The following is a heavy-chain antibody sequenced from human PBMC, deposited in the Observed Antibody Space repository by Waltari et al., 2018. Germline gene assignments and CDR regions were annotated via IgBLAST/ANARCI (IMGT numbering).Heavy chain of an antibody. J-gene: IGHJ6*03. CDR2: SYSGGRT. D-gene: IGHD2-8*01. CDR3: ARDKYAIYYYYMAV. V-gene: IGHV3-53*02. Sequence: EVQRVETGGGLIQPGGSVRLSGAASGFTVRRNYRSWVAPVPGMGLGWVSVSYSGGRTYYADSVKGRFTISRDNSKNTLYLQMNSLRAEDTAVYYCARDKYAIYYYYMAVWVKGTTVTVSS. CDR1: GFTVRRNY.